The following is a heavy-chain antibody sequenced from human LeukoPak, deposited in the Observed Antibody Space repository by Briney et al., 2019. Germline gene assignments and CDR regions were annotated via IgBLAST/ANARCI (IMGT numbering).Heavy chain of an antibody. Sequence: ASVKVSCKASGYTFTGYYMHWVRQAPGQGLEWMGWTNPNSGGTNYAQKFQGRVTMTRDTSISTAYMELSRLRSDDTAVYYCARVVRFLEWLFFDYWGQGTLVTVSS. CDR3: ARVVRFLEWLFFDY. CDR1: GYTFTGYY. J-gene: IGHJ4*02. V-gene: IGHV1-2*02. D-gene: IGHD3-3*01. CDR2: TNPNSGGT.